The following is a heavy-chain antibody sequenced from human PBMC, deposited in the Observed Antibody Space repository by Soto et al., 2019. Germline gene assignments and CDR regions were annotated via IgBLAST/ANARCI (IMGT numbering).Heavy chain of an antibody. CDR1: GGSISSYY. J-gene: IGHJ5*02. CDR3: ASSKYDVVAGSVWFDP. CDR2: MYHSGNT. D-gene: IGHD2-21*01. V-gene: IGHV4-59*04. Sequence: PSETLSLTCTVSGGSISSYYWSWIRQPAGKGLEWIGYMYHSGNTYYNPSLKGRVTISLDHSRNQFSLRLNSVTAADTAVYFCASSKYDVVAGSVWFDPWGQGTLVTVSS.